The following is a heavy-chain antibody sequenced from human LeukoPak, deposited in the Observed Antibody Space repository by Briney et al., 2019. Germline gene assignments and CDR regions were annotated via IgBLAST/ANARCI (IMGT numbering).Heavy chain of an antibody. J-gene: IGHJ5*02. CDR3: ARGPASGSNFAWFDP. D-gene: IGHD3-10*01. CDR2: INHSGST. CDR1: GGSLSHYY. Sequence: PSETLSLXCAVYGGSLSHYYWRWIRQTPGKGLEWIGEINHSGSTNYNPSLKSRVTISVDMSKNQFSLELTSVTAADTAVYYCARGPASGSNFAWFDPWGQGTLVTVSS. V-gene: IGHV4-34*01.